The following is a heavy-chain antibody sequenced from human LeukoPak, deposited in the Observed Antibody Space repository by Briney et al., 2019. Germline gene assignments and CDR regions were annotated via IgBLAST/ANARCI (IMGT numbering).Heavy chain of an antibody. CDR2: IIPIFGTA. CDR3: ARVLDGSGSNEFDY. J-gene: IGHJ4*02. V-gene: IGHV1-69*13. CDR1: GGTFSSYA. D-gene: IGHD3-10*01. Sequence: GASVKVSCKASGGTFSSYAISWVRQAPGQGLEWMGGIIPIFGTANYAQKFQGRVTITADESTSTAYMELSSLRSEDTAVYYCARVLDGSGSNEFDYWGKGTLVTVSS.